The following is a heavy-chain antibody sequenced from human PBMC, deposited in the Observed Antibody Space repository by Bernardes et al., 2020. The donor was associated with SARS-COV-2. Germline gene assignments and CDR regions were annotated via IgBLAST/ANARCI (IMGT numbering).Heavy chain of an antibody. CDR3: ARGIAAAGTGLEYYFDY. CDR1: GGSISSGGYY. D-gene: IGHD6-13*01. J-gene: IGHJ4*02. CDR2: IYYSGST. Sequence: SETLSLTCTVSGGSISSGGYYWSWIRQHPGKGLEWIGYIYYSGSTYYNPSLKSRVTISVDTSKNQFSLKLSSVTAADTAVYYCARGIAAAGTGLEYYFDYWGQGTLVTVSS. V-gene: IGHV4-31*03.